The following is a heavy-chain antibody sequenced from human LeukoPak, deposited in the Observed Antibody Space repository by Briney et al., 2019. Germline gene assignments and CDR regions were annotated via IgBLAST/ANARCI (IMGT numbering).Heavy chain of an antibody. V-gene: IGHV1-18*04. CDR3: ARDSSSYDYVRGSYRSQSWFDP. D-gene: IGHD3-16*02. Sequence: ASVKVSCKASGYTFTSYGISWVRQAPGQGLEWMGWISAYNGNTNYAQKLQGRVTMTTDTSTSTAYMELRSLRSDDTAVYYCARDSSSYDYVRGSYRSQSWFDPWGQGTLVTVSS. CDR1: GYTFTSYG. J-gene: IGHJ5*02. CDR2: ISAYNGNT.